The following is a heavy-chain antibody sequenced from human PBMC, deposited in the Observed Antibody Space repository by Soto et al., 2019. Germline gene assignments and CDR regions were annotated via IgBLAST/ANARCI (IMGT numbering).Heavy chain of an antibody. D-gene: IGHD3-16*01. CDR2: IIPIFGTA. Sequence: SVKVSSKASGGTFSSYAISWVRQAPGQGLEWMGGIIPIFGTANYAQKFQGRVTITADESTSTAYMELSSLRSEDTAVYYCARELGIGGYYYYGMDVWGQGTTGTVSS. CDR1: GGTFSSYA. J-gene: IGHJ6*02. V-gene: IGHV1-69*13. CDR3: ARELGIGGYYYYGMDV.